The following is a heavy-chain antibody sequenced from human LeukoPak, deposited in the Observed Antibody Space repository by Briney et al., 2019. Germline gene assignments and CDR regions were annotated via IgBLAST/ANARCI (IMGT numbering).Heavy chain of an antibody. J-gene: IGHJ5*02. CDR2: IYTSGST. CDR3: ARARLYYYDSSGYSFWFDP. CDR1: GGSISGYY. D-gene: IGHD3-22*01. V-gene: IGHV4-4*07. Sequence: SETLSLTCTVSGGSISGYYWSWIRQPAGKGLEWIGRIYTSGSTNYNPSLKSRVTMSVDTSKNQFSLKLSSVTAADTAVYYCARARLYYYDSSGYSFWFDPWGQGTLVTVSS.